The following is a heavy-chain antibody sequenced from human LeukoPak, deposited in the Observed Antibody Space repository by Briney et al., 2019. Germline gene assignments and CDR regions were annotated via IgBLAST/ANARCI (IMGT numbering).Heavy chain of an antibody. Sequence: GGSLRLSCAASGFTFSSYSMNWVRRAPGKGLEWVSSISSSSSYIYYADSVKGRFTISRDNAKNSLYLQMNSLRAEDTAVYYCARDQRGSGSSGPLYYYYGMDVRGQGTTVTVSS. J-gene: IGHJ6*02. CDR1: GFTFSSYS. V-gene: IGHV3-21*01. CDR2: ISSSSSYI. D-gene: IGHD3-10*01. CDR3: ARDQRGSGSSGPLYYYYGMDV.